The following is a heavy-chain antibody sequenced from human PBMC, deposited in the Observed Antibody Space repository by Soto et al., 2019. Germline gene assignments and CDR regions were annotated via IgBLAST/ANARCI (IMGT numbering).Heavy chain of an antibody. J-gene: IGHJ5*02. CDR2: INPSGGST. Sequence: ASVKVSCKASGYTFTSYYMHWVRQAPGQGLEWMGIINPSGGSTSYAQKFQGRVTMTRDTSTSTVYMELSSLRSEDTAMFYCARDPFTYVVTARVNGDGHSTNWFDPWGQGTLVTVSS. CDR3: ARDPFTYVVTARVNGDGHSTNWFDP. V-gene: IGHV1-46*01. CDR1: GYTFTSYY. D-gene: IGHD5-18*01.